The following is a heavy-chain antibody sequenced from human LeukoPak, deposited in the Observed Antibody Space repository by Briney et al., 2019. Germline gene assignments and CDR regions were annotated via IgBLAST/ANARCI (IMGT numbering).Heavy chain of an antibody. J-gene: IGHJ4*02. D-gene: IGHD3-22*01. CDR1: GYTFTSYD. Sequence: ASVKVSCKASGYTFTSYDINWVRQATGQGLEWMGWMNPNSGNTGYAQKFQGRVTMTRDTSISTAYMELSSLRSEDTAVYYCARAHYYYDSSHFWGQGTLVTVSS. CDR2: MNPNSGNT. CDR3: ARAHYYYDSSHF. V-gene: IGHV1-8*01.